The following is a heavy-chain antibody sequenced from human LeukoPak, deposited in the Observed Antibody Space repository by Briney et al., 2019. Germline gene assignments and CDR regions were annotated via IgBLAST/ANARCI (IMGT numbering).Heavy chain of an antibody. CDR3: ARVGASGSGWYDQDY. CDR1: GGSISSSSYY. Sequence: PSETLSLTCTVSGGSISSSSYYWGWIRQPPGKGLEWIGSIYYSGSTYYNPSLKSRVTISVDTSKNQFSLKLSSVTAADTAVYYCARVGASGSGWYDQDYWGQGTLVTVSS. V-gene: IGHV4-39*07. D-gene: IGHD6-19*01. J-gene: IGHJ4*02. CDR2: IYYSGST.